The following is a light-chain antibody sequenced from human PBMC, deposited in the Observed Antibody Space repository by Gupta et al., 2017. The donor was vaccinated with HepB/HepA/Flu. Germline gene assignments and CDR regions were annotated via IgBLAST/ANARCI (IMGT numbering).Light chain of an antibody. V-gene: IGLV2-11*01. J-gene: IGLJ1*01. CDR3: CSYAGRYTYYA. CDR2: DVT. CDR1: SSDIGGYKY. Sequence: HSALTQPPPVSWSPRQSVTISCTATSSDIGGYKYVSWYQQLPGKAPKLMIYDVTQRPSGVPDRFSGSKSGNTASLTISGLQADDEADYYCCSYAGRYTYYAFGTGTKVTVL.